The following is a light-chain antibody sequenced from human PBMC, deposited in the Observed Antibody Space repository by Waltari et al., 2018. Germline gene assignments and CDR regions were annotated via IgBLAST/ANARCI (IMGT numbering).Light chain of an antibody. J-gene: IGLJ2*01. Sequence: QSALTQPASVSGSPGQSITISCPGTSSDVGGYNFVSWYPQHPGNVPKLIIYEVNNRPSGVSNRFSGSKSGNTASLTISGLQAEDEADYYCSSYTRHETGIFGGGTKLTVL. CDR3: SSYTRHETGI. V-gene: IGLV2-14*01. CDR1: SSDVGGYNF. CDR2: EVN.